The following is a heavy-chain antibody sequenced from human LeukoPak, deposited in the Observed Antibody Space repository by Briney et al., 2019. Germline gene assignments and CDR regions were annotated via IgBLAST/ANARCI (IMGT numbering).Heavy chain of an antibody. D-gene: IGHD1-7*01. Sequence: PGGSLRLSCAVSGLTFSNFKMNWVRQAPGKGLEWVSYISDSGRTTFYADSVKGRFTISRDNAKNSLYLQMNSLRAEDTAVYYCAKEGNYSIIYYYYYYMDVWGKGTTVTVSS. CDR1: GLTFSNFK. J-gene: IGHJ6*03. CDR3: AKEGNYSIIYYYYYYMDV. CDR2: ISDSGRTT. V-gene: IGHV3-48*03.